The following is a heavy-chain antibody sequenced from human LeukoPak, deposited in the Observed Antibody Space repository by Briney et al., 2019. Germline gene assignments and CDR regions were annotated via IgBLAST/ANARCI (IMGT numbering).Heavy chain of an antibody. D-gene: IGHD3-10*01. V-gene: IGHV4-59*01. Sequence: SETLSLTCTLSGGSISTYYWSWVRLPPGKGLEWIGYIYYTGSTDYNPSLKSRVTMSVDTSKNQFSLKLSSVTAADTAVYSCARGSVRGEFDPWGQGTLVTVSS. CDR3: ARGSVRGEFDP. CDR1: GGSISTYY. CDR2: IYYTGST. J-gene: IGHJ5*02.